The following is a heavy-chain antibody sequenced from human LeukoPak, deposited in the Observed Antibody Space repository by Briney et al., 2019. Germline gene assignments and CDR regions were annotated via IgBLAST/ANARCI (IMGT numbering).Heavy chain of an antibody. D-gene: IGHD6-6*01. J-gene: IGHJ4*02. V-gene: IGHV3-74*01. CDR3: ARGGVYSTSAVDY. CDR1: GFTFDEYA. CDR2: INSDGSST. Sequence: PGGSLRLSCAASGFTFDEYAMHWVRQVPGKGLEWVSGINSDGSSTTYADSVKGRFTISRDNAKNTLYLQMNSLRAEDTAVYYCARGGVYSTSAVDYWGQGTLVTVSS.